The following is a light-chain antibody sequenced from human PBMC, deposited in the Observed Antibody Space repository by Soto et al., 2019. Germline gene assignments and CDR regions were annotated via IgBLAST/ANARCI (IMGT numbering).Light chain of an antibody. CDR1: QGISSY. J-gene: IGKJ4*01. CDR3: QQLKSYPVT. CDR2: AAS. Sequence: DIQLTQSPSFLSASEGDRVSITCRASQGISSYLAWYQQEPGKAPKPLIYAASTLQSGVPSRFSGSGSGTEFTLTISSLQPEDFATYYCQQLKSYPVTFGGGTKVEIK. V-gene: IGKV1-9*01.